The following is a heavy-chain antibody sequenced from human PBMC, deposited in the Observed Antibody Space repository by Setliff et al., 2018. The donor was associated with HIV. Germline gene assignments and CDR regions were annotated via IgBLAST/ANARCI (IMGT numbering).Heavy chain of an antibody. J-gene: IGHJ4*02. Sequence: SETLSLTCNVSGGSISSYYWNWIRQPPGKGLEWIGYIYYSGSTYYNPSLKSRVTISLDTSKNQFSLKLSSVTAADTAIYYCAGAIAVALIDYWGQGTLVTVSS. CDR1: GGSISSYY. D-gene: IGHD6-19*01. CDR3: AGAIAVALIDY. CDR2: IYYSGST. V-gene: IGHV4-59*04.